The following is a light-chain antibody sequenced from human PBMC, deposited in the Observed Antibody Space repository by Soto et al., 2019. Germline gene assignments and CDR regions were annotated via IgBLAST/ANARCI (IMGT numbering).Light chain of an antibody. Sequence: QSALTQPRSVSGSPGQSVAISCTGTSSDVGGYISWYQQHPGKAPKLMIYDVTERPSGVPDRFSGSKSGNTASLAISGPQAEDGGDYYCSSYAGSYTLGVFGGGTQLTVL. CDR2: DVT. CDR1: SSDVGGY. J-gene: IGLJ2*01. CDR3: SSYAGSYTLGV. V-gene: IGLV2-11*01.